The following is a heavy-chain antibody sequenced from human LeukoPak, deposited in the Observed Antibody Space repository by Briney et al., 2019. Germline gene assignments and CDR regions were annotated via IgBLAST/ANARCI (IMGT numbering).Heavy chain of an antibody. CDR3: AKSLDRDKTDSLYSSIWSWLAP. V-gene: IGHV3-48*03. J-gene: IGHJ5*02. CDR2: ISSSSTSI. D-gene: IGHD6-13*01. Sequence: PGGSLRLACAASGFTFSSFEMNWVRQAPGKGLEWVSKISSSSTSIYYADSVKGRFTVSRDNAKNSLYLQMDSLRPEDTAVYYCAKSLDRDKTDSLYSSIWSWLAPWGQGTLVTVSS. CDR1: GFTFSSFE.